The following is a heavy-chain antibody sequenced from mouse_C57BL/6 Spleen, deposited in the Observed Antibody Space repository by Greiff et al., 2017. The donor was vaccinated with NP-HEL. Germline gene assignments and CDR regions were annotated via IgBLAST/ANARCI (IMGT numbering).Heavy chain of an antibody. D-gene: IGHD3-2*02. V-gene: IGHV1-42*01. Sequence: EVQGVESGPELVKPGASVKISCKASGYSFTGYYMNWVKQSPEKSLEWIGEINPSTGGTTYNQKFKAKATLTVDKSSSTAYMQLKSLTSEDSAVYYCARSGESSGYYYAMDYWGQGTSVTVSS. CDR1: GYSFTGYY. J-gene: IGHJ4*01. CDR3: ARSGESSGYYYAMDY. CDR2: INPSTGGT.